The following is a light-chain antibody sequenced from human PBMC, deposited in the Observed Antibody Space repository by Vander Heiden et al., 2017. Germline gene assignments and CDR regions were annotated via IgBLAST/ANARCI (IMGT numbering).Light chain of an antibody. CDR3: QQLNSYPLIT. CDR2: AAS. J-gene: IGKJ3*01. Sequence: DIQLPQSPSFLSASVGDRVTITCRASQGISSYLAWYQQKPGKAPKLLIYAASTLQSGVPSRFSGSGSGTEFTLTISSLQPEDFATYYCQQLNSYPLITFGPGTKVDIK. CDR1: QGISSY. V-gene: IGKV1-9*01.